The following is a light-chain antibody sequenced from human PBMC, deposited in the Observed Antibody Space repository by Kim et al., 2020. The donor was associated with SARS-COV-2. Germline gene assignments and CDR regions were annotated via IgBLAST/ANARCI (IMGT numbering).Light chain of an antibody. CDR3: QQYSRFPLT. Sequence: ASVGARVTFTCRASQGINNHLAWFQQKSGKAPKSLIYAASTLQGGVPSRFSASGFGTDFTLTITSLQPEDFATYYCQQYSRFPLTFGGGTKVDIK. CDR2: AAS. V-gene: IGKV1-16*01. J-gene: IGKJ4*01. CDR1: QGINNH.